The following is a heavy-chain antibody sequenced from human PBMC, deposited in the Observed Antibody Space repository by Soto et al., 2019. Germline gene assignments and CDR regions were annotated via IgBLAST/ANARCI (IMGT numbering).Heavy chain of an antibody. Sequence: QVQLVQSGAEVKKPGASVKVSCKASGYTFISHDINWMRQATGQGLEWMGWMKPNSGHTNYAQKFQGRVTMTRDTSISTAYMELTNLRSEDTAIYYCASDMSTTWGQGTLVTVSS. CDR1: GYTFISHD. CDR3: ASDMSTT. V-gene: IGHV1-8*01. D-gene: IGHD2-2*01. J-gene: IGHJ5*02. CDR2: MKPNSGHT.